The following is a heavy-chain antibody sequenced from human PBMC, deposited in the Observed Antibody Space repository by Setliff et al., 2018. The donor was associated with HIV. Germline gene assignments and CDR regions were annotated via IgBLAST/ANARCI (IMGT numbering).Heavy chain of an antibody. J-gene: IGHJ4*02. V-gene: IGHV4-59*11. Sequence: SETLSLTCTVSYGSISGHYWTWIRQPPGKGLEWIGYIHHSGGTQYNPSLMSRLTMSVDSSKNQFSLSLSSVTAADTAVYYCAREGDGIDFWGQGTLVTVSS. CDR1: YGSISGHY. CDR2: IHHSGGT. CDR3: AREGDGIDF. D-gene: IGHD2-21*02.